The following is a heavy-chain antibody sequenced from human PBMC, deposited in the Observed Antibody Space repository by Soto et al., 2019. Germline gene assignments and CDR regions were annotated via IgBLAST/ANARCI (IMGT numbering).Heavy chain of an antibody. J-gene: IGHJ5*02. Sequence: GGSLRLSCAASGFTFSSYSMNWVRQAPGKGLEWVSSISSSSSYIYYADSVKGRFTISRDNAKNSLYLQMNSLRAEDTAVYYCANSVGIAGNWLDPWGQGTLVTVGS. D-gene: IGHD6-13*01. V-gene: IGHV3-21*04. CDR3: ANSVGIAGNWLDP. CDR2: ISSSSSYI. CDR1: GFTFSSYS.